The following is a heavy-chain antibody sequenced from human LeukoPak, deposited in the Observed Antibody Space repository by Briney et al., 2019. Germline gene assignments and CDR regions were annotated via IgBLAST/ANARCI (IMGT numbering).Heavy chain of an antibody. Sequence: GGSLRLSCAASGLTFSSYWMSWVRQAPGKGLEWVANIKQDGSEKYYVDSVKGRFTISRDNAKNSLYLQMNSLRAEDTAVYYCARERLGELSLYYWGQGTLVTVSS. CDR1: GLTFSSYW. CDR3: ARERLGELSLYY. V-gene: IGHV3-7*01. CDR2: IKQDGSEK. D-gene: IGHD3-16*02. J-gene: IGHJ4*02.